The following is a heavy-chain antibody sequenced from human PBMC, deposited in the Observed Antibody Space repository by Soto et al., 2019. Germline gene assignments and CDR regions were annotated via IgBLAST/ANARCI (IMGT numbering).Heavy chain of an antibody. J-gene: IGHJ3*01. CDR2: IFGSGAPT. Sequence: VQLLESGGGLVQPGGSLRLSCAASGFTFSHYAMSWVRQAPGKGLQWVSTIFGSGAPTHYADSVKGRFGISRDNSNNMLFLEMNSLKDEATAVYYCTIEASSWGFAFDLWGQGTRVAVSS. CDR1: GFTFSHYA. D-gene: IGHD3-16*01. CDR3: TIEASSWGFAFDL. V-gene: IGHV3-23*01.